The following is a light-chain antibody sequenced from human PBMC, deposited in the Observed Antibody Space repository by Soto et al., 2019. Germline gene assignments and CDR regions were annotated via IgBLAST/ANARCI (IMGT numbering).Light chain of an antibody. CDR2: DTS. CDR1: HSVTSSC. V-gene: IGKV3D-20*02. J-gene: IGKJ5*01. Sequence: DIMFTQSPVTLSLSPGERATLSCRASHSVTSSCLAWYQHKPGQAPRLLIYDTSNRPTGIPARFSGSGSGTDFTLTIGSLEPEDFAVYYCQQRSSWPITFGQGTRLEIK. CDR3: QQRSSWPIT.